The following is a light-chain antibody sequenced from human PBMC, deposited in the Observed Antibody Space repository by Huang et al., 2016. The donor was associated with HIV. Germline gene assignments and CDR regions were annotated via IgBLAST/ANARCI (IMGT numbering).Light chain of an antibody. J-gene: IGKJ1*01. CDR3: QRYDSAPRA. CDR1: QAIGNF. V-gene: IGKV1-27*01. Sequence: DIQMTQSPASLSASTGIRVTLTCRASQAIGNFVAWFQQKPGKVPGLLIYAASVLQSGVPSRFSGRGSGTDFTLTITNFQAEDVATYYCQRYDSAPRAFGQGTKVDLK. CDR2: AAS.